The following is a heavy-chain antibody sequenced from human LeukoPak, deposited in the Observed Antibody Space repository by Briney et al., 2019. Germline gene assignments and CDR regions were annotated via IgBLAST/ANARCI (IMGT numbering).Heavy chain of an antibody. CDR1: GGTFSSYT. CDR3: AKRLRDGYNVAVDY. D-gene: IGHD5-24*01. J-gene: IGHJ4*02. Sequence: SVKVSCKASGGTFSSYTISWVRRAPGRGLEWMGRIIPILGIANYAQKFQGRVTITADKSTSTAYMELSSLRSEDTAVYYCAKRLRDGYNVAVDYWGQGTLVTVSS. CDR2: IIPILGIA. V-gene: IGHV1-69*02.